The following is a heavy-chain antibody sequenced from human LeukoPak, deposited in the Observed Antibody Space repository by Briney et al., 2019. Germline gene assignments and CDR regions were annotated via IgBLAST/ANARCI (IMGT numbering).Heavy chain of an antibody. CDR1: GYTLTELS. Sequence: ASVKVSCKVSGYTLTELSMHWVRQAPGKGLEWMGGFDPGDGETIYAQKFQGRVTMTEDTSTDTAYMELSSLRSEDTAVYYCATLYCSGGSCHDGNAFDIWGQGTMVTVSS. CDR2: FDPGDGET. CDR3: ATLYCSGGSCHDGNAFDI. J-gene: IGHJ3*02. D-gene: IGHD2-15*01. V-gene: IGHV1-24*01.